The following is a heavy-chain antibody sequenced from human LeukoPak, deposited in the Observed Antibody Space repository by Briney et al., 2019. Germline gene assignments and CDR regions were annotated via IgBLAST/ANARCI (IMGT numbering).Heavy chain of an antibody. Sequence: PSETLSLTCTVSGGSITSSSYYWSWIRQPPGKGLEWIGEINHSGSTNYNPSLKSRVTISVDTSKNQFSLKLSSVTAAGTAVYYCARAHVLIGAFDYWGQGTLVTVSS. J-gene: IGHJ4*02. D-gene: IGHD3-3*01. CDR2: INHSGST. CDR3: ARAHVLIGAFDY. CDR1: GGSITSSSYY. V-gene: IGHV4-39*07.